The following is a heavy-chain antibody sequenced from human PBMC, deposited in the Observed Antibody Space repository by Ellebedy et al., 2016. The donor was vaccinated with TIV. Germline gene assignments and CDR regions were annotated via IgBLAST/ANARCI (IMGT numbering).Heavy chain of an antibody. Sequence: GESLKISXAASGFTFSSYGMHWVRQAPGKGLEWVAVIWYDGSNKYYADSVKGRFTISRDNSKNTLYLQMNSLRAEDTAVYYCARADEAREQCLDYWGQGTLVTVSS. CDR2: IWYDGSNK. D-gene: IGHD6-19*01. CDR3: ARADEAREQCLDY. J-gene: IGHJ4*02. CDR1: GFTFSSYG. V-gene: IGHV3-33*01.